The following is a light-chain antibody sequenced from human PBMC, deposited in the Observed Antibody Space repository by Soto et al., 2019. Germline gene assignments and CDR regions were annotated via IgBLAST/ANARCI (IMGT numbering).Light chain of an antibody. V-gene: IGKV3-20*01. CDR1: QTVSSNY. CDR3: QQDDGPPWT. CDR2: GSS. Sequence: EIVLTQSPGTLSLSPGERATLSCRASQTVSSNYLAWYQQKPAQAHRLLIYGSSSRATGIPDRFSGSGSGTDFTLTISRLGPEDIAVYYCQQDDGPPWTFGQGTKVEIK. J-gene: IGKJ1*01.